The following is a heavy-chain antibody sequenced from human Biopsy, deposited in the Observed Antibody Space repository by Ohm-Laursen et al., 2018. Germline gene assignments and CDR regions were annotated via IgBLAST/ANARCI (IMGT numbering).Heavy chain of an antibody. J-gene: IGHJ4*02. CDR3: AKEFTPYTSDWFFEN. CDR2: ISHGGNDD. CDR1: GFTFSNYG. D-gene: IGHD2-21*01. V-gene: IGHV3-30*18. Sequence: SLRLSCAASGFTFSNYGIHWVRQAPGKGLEWVALISHGGNDDYYADSVEGRFTVSRDNSKNTLFLELNSLKDDDTAIYYCAKEFTPYTSDWFFENWGQGTLVTVSS.